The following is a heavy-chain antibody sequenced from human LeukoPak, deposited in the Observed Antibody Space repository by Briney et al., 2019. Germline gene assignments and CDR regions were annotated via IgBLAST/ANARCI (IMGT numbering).Heavy chain of an antibody. CDR2: IIPILGIA. J-gene: IGHJ4*02. Sequence: SVKVSCKASGGTFSSYAISWVRQAPGQGLEWMGRIIPILGIANYAQKFQGRVTITADKSTSTAYMELSSLRSEDTAVYYCARAYSGYDQGYYFDYWGQGTLVTVSS. V-gene: IGHV1-69*04. CDR1: GGTFSSYA. D-gene: IGHD5-12*01. CDR3: ARAYSGYDQGYYFDY.